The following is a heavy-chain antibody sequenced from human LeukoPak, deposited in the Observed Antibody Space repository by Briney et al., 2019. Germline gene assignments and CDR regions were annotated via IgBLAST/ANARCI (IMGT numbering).Heavy chain of an antibody. Sequence: GASVKVSCKASGYTFTSYDINWVRQATGQGLEWMGWMNPNSGNTGYAQKFQGRVTMTRNTSTSTAYMELRSLRSDDTAVYYCATCHCTNGVCYGECEYFQHWGQGTLVTVSS. V-gene: IGHV1-8*01. J-gene: IGHJ1*01. D-gene: IGHD2-8*01. CDR3: ATCHCTNGVCYGECEYFQH. CDR1: GYTFTSYD. CDR2: MNPNSGNT.